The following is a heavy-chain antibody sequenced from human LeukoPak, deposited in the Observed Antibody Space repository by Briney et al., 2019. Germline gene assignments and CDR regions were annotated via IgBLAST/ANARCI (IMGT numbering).Heavy chain of an antibody. D-gene: IGHD6-25*01. CDR3: AKVLTAAGLDL. Sequence: SETLSLTCAVYGGSFSGYYWSWIRQPPGKGLEWIGEINHSGSTSYNPSLKSRVTISVDTSKNQFSLKVSSVTAADTAFYYCAKVLTAAGLDLWGQGILVTVSS. CDR2: INHSGST. CDR1: GGSFSGYY. J-gene: IGHJ5*02. V-gene: IGHV4-34*01.